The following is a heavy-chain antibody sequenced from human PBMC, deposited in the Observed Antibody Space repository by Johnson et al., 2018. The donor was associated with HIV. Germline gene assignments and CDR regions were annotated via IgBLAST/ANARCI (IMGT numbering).Heavy chain of an antibody. J-gene: IGHJ3*02. V-gene: IGHV3-9*01. CDR3: AKAFEYSSSSMAFDI. CDR1: GFTFDDYA. CDR2: ISRKSDKI. Sequence: VQLVESGGALVQPGRSLRLSCSASGFTFDDYAMHWVRQAPGKGLEWVSGISRKSDKIGYADSVKGRFTISRDNSKNTLYLQMNSLRAEDTAVYYCAKAFEYSSSSMAFDIWGQGTMVTVSS. D-gene: IGHD6-6*01.